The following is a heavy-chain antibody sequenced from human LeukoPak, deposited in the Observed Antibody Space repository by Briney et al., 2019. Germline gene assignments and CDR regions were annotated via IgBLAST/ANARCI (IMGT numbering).Heavy chain of an antibody. CDR3: AKDGGSSWYPYFDY. V-gene: IGHV3-21*01. Sequence: GGSLRLSCAASGFTLRSYSMNWLRQAPGKGLEWVSSISSSSTYIYYADSVKGRFTISRDNAKNSLYLQMNSLRAEDTAVYYCAKDGGSSWYPYFDYWGQGTLVSVSS. J-gene: IGHJ4*02. CDR1: GFTLRSYS. D-gene: IGHD6-13*01. CDR2: ISSSSTYI.